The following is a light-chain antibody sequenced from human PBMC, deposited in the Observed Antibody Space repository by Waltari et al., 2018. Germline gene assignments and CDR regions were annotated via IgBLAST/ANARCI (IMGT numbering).Light chain of an antibody. Sequence: DIQMTQSPSSLSASVGDRVTITCRASQSISNSLAWYQQKPGKAPKLLHYAASRLESGFPSRFSGSGSGTDYTLTISSLQPEDFATYSCQQYYSTPPALTFGGGTKVEIK. J-gene: IGKJ4*01. CDR3: QQYYSTPPALT. V-gene: IGKV1-NL1*01. CDR2: AAS. CDR1: QSISNS.